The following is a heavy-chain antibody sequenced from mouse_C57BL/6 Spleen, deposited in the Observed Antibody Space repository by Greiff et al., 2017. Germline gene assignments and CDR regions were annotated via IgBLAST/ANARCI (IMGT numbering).Heavy chain of an antibody. Sequence: QVQLQQSDAELVKPGASVKLSCKASGYTFTSYWMQWVKQRPGQGLEWIGEIDPSDSYTNYNQKFKGKATLTVDTSSSTAYMQLSSLTSEDSAVYYCARSPAYYSNPFDYWGQGTTLTVSS. V-gene: IGHV1-50*01. J-gene: IGHJ2*01. CDR1: GYTFTSYW. D-gene: IGHD2-5*01. CDR2: IDPSDSYT. CDR3: ARSPAYYSNPFDY.